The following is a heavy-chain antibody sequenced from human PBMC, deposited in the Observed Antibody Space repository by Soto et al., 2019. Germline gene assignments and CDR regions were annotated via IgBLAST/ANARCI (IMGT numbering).Heavy chain of an antibody. CDR2: IYYSGST. J-gene: IGHJ4*02. D-gene: IGHD3-22*01. Sequence: SETLSLTCTVSGVTLSGYYWSWVRQPPGKGLEWIGYIYYSGSTYYNPSLKSRVTISVDTSKNQFSLKLSSVTAADTAVCYCARDRKGHCYDSNTDRYFDYWGQGTLVTVSS. V-gene: IGHV4-30-4*01. CDR1: GVTLSGYY. CDR3: ARDRKGHCYDSNTDRYFDY.